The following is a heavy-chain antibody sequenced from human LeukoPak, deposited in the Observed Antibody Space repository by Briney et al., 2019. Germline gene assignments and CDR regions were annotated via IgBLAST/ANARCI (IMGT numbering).Heavy chain of an antibody. D-gene: IGHD6-13*01. CDR3: ARSIPYGTTWYGRSDY. Sequence: PGGSLRLSCAASGFTFSGSAMHWVRQASGKGLEWVANIKPDGTTKFYVDSVKGRFTISRDNALNSLYLQMNSLRAEDTAIYYCARSIPYGTTWYGRSDYWGQGTLVTVSS. CDR2: IKPDGTTK. J-gene: IGHJ4*02. V-gene: IGHV3-7*03. CDR1: GFTFSGSA.